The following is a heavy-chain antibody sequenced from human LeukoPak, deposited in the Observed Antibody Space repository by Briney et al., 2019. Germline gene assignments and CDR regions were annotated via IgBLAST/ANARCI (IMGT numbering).Heavy chain of an antibody. CDR3: ARGGVDTAMGVDY. CDR1: GYSISSDYY. D-gene: IGHD5-18*01. CDR2: IYYSGST. J-gene: IGHJ4*02. Sequence: SETLSLTCTVSGYSISSDYYWGWIRQPPGKGLEWIGYIYYSGSTNYNPSLKSRVTISVDTSKNQFSLKLSSVTAADTAVYYCARGGVDTAMGVDYWGQGTLVTVSS. V-gene: IGHV4-61*01.